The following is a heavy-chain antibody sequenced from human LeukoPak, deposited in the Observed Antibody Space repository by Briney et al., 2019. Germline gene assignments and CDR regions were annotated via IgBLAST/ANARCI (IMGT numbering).Heavy chain of an antibody. Sequence: PGGSLRLSCAASGFTFSSYGMHWVRQAPGKGLEWVAVISYDGSNKYYADSVKGRFTISRDNSKNTLYLQMNSLRAEDTAVYYCAKDGRDISYYYYYMDVWGKGTTVTVSS. D-gene: IGHD5-24*01. V-gene: IGHV3-30*18. CDR2: ISYDGSNK. J-gene: IGHJ6*03. CDR1: GFTFSSYG. CDR3: AKDGRDISYYYYYMDV.